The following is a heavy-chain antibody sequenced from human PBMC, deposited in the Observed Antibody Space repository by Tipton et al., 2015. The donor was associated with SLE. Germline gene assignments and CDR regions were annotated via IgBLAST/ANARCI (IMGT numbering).Heavy chain of an antibody. J-gene: IGHJ6*02. Sequence: LRLSCTVSGGSISSYYWSWIRQPPGKGLEWIGYIYYSGSTNYNPSLKSRVTISVDTSKNQFSLKLSSVTAADTAVYYCARGMLTWRGAIIGVDVWGQGTTVNVSS. D-gene: IGHD2-8*01. V-gene: IGHV4-59*01. CDR1: GGSISSYY. CDR3: ARGMLTWRGAIIGVDV. CDR2: IYYSGST.